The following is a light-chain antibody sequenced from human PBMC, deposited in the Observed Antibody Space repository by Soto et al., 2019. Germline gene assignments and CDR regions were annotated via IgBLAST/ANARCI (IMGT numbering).Light chain of an antibody. CDR2: DAS. Sequence: EIVLTQSPATLSLSPGERATLSCRASQSVSSYLAWYQQKPGQAPRLLIYDASNRATGIPARFSGGGSGTDFTLTISSLEPEDFAVYYCQQYNNWPPWTFGQGTKVEIK. J-gene: IGKJ1*01. V-gene: IGKV3-11*01. CDR3: QQYNNWPPWT. CDR1: QSVSSY.